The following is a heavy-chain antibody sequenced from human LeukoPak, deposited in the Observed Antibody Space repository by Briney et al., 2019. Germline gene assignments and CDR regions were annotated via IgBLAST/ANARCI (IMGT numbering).Heavy chain of an antibody. J-gene: IGHJ4*02. CDR3: ARYGAPGWSGYLDY. CDR2: ISGSGDST. Sequence: GGSLRLSCAASGFTFSNYCVTWVRQAPGKALEWVSSISGSGDSTYYADSVKGRFTISRDNSKNTLYLQMNSLRVEDTAIYYCARYGAPGWSGYLDYWGQGTLVTVSS. V-gene: IGHV3-23*01. CDR1: GFTFSNYC. D-gene: IGHD4/OR15-4a*01.